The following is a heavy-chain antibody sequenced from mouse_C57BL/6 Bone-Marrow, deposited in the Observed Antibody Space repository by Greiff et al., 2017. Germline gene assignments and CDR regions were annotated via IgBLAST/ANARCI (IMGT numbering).Heavy chain of an antibody. CDR1: GFTFTDYY. CDR2: IRNKANGYIT. CDR3: SRYYDGGGYYFDY. D-gene: IGHD2-3*01. Sequence: EVKLMESGGGLVQPGGSLSLSCAASGFTFTDYYMSWVRQPPGKALEWLGFIRNKANGYITEYSASVKGRFTISRDNTQSILYLKMNALRAEDSATYYFSRYYDGGGYYFDYGGQGTTLTVSS. V-gene: IGHV7-3*01. J-gene: IGHJ2*01.